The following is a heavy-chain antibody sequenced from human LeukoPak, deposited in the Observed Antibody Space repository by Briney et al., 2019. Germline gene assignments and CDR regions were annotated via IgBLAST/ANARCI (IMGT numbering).Heavy chain of an antibody. CDR2: ISGSGGST. D-gene: IGHD3-10*01. CDR3: AKDRNYGWESYSAYYYYGMAV. CDR1: GFTFRACS. V-gene: IGHV3-23*01. Sequence: GGSLRLSCAASGFTFRACSMTWVRQAPGKGLEWGSAISGSGGSTYSADSAKGRFTISRDNSTNTLYLQIHSLRAEEPALFYFAKDRNYGWESYSAYYYYGMAVGSQGTTVTVP. J-gene: IGHJ6*02.